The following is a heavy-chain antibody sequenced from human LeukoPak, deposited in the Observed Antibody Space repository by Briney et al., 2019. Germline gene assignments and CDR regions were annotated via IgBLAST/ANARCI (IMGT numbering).Heavy chain of an antibody. CDR1: GYTFTSYG. CDR2: ISAYNGNT. CDR3: ARGGCSSTSCYRTSEPRYMDV. D-gene: IGHD2-2*02. Sequence: GASVKVSCKASGYTFTSYGISWVRQAPGQGLEWMGWISAYNGNTNYAQKPQGRVTMTTDTSTSTAYMELRSLRPDDTAVYYCARGGCSSTSCYRTSEPRYMDVWGKGTTVTVSS. V-gene: IGHV1-18*01. J-gene: IGHJ6*03.